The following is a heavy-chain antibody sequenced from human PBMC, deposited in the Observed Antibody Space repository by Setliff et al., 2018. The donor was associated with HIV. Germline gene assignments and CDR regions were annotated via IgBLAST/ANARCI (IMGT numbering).Heavy chain of an antibody. J-gene: IGHJ4*02. CDR1: GYTFPDYY. CDR3: AWGAQRPIDS. V-gene: IGHV1-69-2*01. CDR2: IDPDRGDT. Sequence: ASVKVSCKVSGYTFPDYYIQWIRQAPGKGLEWMGLIDPDRGDTVYAEKFQDRVTITADRSLDTAYMKLSSLRSEDTAMYFCAWGAQRPIDSWGQGTLVTVSS. D-gene: IGHD3-16*01.